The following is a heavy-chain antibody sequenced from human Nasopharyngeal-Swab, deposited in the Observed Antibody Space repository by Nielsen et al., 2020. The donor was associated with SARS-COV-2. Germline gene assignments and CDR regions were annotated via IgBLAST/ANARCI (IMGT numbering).Heavy chain of an antibody. V-gene: IGHV3-30*18. CDR3: AKAFAPTAVAGTATLGY. CDR2: ISYDGSNK. Sequence: WIRQSPGQGLEWVAVISYDGSNKYYADSVKGRFTISRDNSKNTLYLQMNSLKAEDTAVYYCAKAFAPTAVAGTATLGYWGQGTLVTVSS. J-gene: IGHJ4*02. D-gene: IGHD6-19*01.